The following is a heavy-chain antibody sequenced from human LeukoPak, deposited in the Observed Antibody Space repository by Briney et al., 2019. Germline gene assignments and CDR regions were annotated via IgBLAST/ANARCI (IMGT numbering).Heavy chain of an antibody. J-gene: IGHJ4*02. V-gene: IGHV7-4-1*02. CDR3: ARDLRSWIQLWLLGY. D-gene: IGHD5-18*01. CDR1: GYTFTSYA. Sequence: ASVKVSCKASGYTFTSYAMNWVRQAPGQGLEWMGWINTNTGNPTYAQGFTGRFVFSLDTSVSTAYLQISSLKAEDTAVYYCARDLRSWIQLWLLGYWGQGTLVTVSS. CDR2: INTNTGNP.